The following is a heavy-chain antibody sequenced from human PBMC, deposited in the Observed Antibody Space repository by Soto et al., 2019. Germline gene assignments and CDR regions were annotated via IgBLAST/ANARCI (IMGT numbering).Heavy chain of an antibody. Sequence: QGQLVQSGPEVKKPGSSVKVSCKDSGGLFSSFAISWVRQAPGQGLEWVGGIIPVFGTTNYAEKFQARVTMTADESTNTAYMELSSLTSGDTAMYYCARGGGPYVWFNEFWGQGTLVTVSS. CDR2: IIPVFGTT. V-gene: IGHV1-69*01. J-gene: IGHJ4*02. CDR3: ARGGGPYVWFNEF. D-gene: IGHD2-21*01. CDR1: GGLFSSFA.